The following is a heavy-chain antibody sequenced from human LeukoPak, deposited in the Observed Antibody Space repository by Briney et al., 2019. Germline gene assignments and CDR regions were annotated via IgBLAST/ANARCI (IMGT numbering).Heavy chain of an antibody. CDR2: IWYDGSNE. CDR1: GFTFSTYG. J-gene: IGHJ4*02. D-gene: IGHD5-24*01. V-gene: IGHV3-33*01. CDR3: ATDSIRDGYNSDYFDY. Sequence: PGGSLRLSCAASGFTFSTYGMHWVRQAPGKALEWVAVIWYDGSNEYYADSVKGRFTISRHNSKSTLYLQLNSLRAEDTAVYYCATDSIRDGYNSDYFDYWGQGTLVTVSS.